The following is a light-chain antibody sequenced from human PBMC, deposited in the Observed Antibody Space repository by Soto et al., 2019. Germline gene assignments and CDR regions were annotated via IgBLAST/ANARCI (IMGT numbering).Light chain of an antibody. Sequence: DIQMTQSPSTLSASVGDRVTITCRASQSMTSWLAWYQQKPGKAPKLLIYKASSLESGVPSRFSGSGSVTEFTLTISSLQPDDFATYYCQQYNSYPFTFGPGTKVDIK. V-gene: IGKV1-5*03. CDR3: QQYNSYPFT. J-gene: IGKJ3*01. CDR1: QSMTSW. CDR2: KAS.